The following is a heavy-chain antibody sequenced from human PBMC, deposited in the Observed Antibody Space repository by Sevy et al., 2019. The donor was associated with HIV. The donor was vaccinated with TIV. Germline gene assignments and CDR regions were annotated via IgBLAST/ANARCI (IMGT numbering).Heavy chain of an antibody. V-gene: IGHV1-2*06. CDR1: GHTFSGYY. J-gene: IGHJ5*02. D-gene: IGHD6-19*01. Sequence: ASVKVSCKASGHTFSGYYVHWVRQAPGQGLEWMGRINFKTGDPNYARQFQGRVTMTRDTSINTAYMEFRRLKSDDTAVYHCARTWLVVAANLQSNWLDPWGQGTLVTVSS. CDR2: INFKTGDP. CDR3: ARTWLVVAANLQSNWLDP.